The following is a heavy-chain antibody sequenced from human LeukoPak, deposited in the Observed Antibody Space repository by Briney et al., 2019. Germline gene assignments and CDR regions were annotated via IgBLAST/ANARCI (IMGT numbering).Heavy chain of an antibody. V-gene: IGHV3-7*01. CDR2: IKEDGSEQ. D-gene: IGHD3-10*01. Sequence: GGSLRLSCAASGFTFSTYRMTWVRQAPGKGLEWVANIKEDGSEQVYVDSVKGRFTISRDNADNSLYLQMNSLRVEDTAVYFCARDPYQNAYGAFDIWGQGTMVTVSS. CDR3: ARDPYQNAYGAFDI. J-gene: IGHJ3*02. CDR1: GFTFSTYR.